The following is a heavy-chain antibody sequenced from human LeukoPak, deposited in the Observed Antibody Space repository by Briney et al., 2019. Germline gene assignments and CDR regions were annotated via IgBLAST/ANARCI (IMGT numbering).Heavy chain of an antibody. CDR3: AREGINNAGPGQYYYYMDV. CDR2: ISAYNGNT. D-gene: IGHD1/OR15-1a*01. J-gene: IGHJ6*03. Sequence: ASVKVSCKASGYTFTSYGISWVRQAPGQGLEWMGWISAYNGNTNYAQKLQGRVTMTTDTSTSTAYMELRSLRSDDTAVYYCAREGINNAGPGQYYYYMDVWGKGTTVTVSS. V-gene: IGHV1-18*01. CDR1: GYTFTSYG.